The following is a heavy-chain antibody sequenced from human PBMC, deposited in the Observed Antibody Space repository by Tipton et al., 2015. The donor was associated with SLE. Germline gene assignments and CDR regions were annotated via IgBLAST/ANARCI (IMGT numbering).Heavy chain of an antibody. CDR3: ARQSPDVPHTAAFDH. J-gene: IGHJ4*02. D-gene: IGHD2-21*02. CDR2: ISYSGNT. Sequence: LRLSCSVSGGAVIHNYWSWFRHHPGKGLEWIGYISYSGNTYYNPSLRSRVNLSVDTSKNQFSLKLSSVTAADTAIYYCARQSPDVPHTAAFDHWGQGTLVTVSS. CDR1: GGAVIHNY. V-gene: IGHV4-31*03.